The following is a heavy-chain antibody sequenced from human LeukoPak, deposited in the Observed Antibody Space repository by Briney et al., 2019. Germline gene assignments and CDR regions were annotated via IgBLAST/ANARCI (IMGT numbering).Heavy chain of an antibody. J-gene: IGHJ4*02. V-gene: IGHV3-48*01. CDR1: GFTFSDYS. CDR2: IGIDSGNT. Sequence: GGSLRLSCAASGFTFSDYSMNWVRQAPGKGLEWIPYIGIDSGNTNYADSVKGRFTISADKAKNSLYLQMNSLRVEDSAVYYCARDYKYALDNWGQGTLVTVSS. D-gene: IGHD5-24*01. CDR3: ARDYKYALDN.